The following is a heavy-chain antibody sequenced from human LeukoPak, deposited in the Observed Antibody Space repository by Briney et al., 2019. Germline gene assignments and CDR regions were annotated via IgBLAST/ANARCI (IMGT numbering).Heavy chain of an antibody. CDR3: AKDSSSSYDTPFDY. V-gene: IGHV3-30*02. J-gene: IGHJ4*02. CDR2: IRYDGSNK. CDR1: GFTFSSYG. D-gene: IGHD6-13*01. Sequence: GGSLRLPCAASGFTFSSYGMHWVRQAPGKGLEWVAFIRYDGSNKYYAESVKGRFTISRDNSKNTLYLQMNSLRAEDTAVYYCAKDSSSSYDTPFDYWGQGTLVTVSS.